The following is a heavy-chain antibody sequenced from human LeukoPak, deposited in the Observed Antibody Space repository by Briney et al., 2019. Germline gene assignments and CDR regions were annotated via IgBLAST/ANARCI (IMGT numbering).Heavy chain of an antibody. D-gene: IGHD4-17*01. V-gene: IGHV4-34*01. Sequence: PSETLSLTCAVYGGSFSAHYWSWIRQPPGKGLEWIGEMNHSGSTNYNPSLESRVNISVDTSKNQFSLKVSSVTAADTAVYYCARTRRTTVTTNWFDPWGQGTLVTVSS. J-gene: IGHJ5*02. CDR1: GGSFSAHY. CDR3: ARTRRTTVTTNWFDP. CDR2: MNHSGST.